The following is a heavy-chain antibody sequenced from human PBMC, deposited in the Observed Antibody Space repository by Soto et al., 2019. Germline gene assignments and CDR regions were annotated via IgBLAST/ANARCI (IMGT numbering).Heavy chain of an antibody. V-gene: IGHV1-18*01. CDR3: ARDGYGDYGY. CDR2: ISTYNGNT. J-gene: IGHJ4*02. CDR1: GYTFTSNG. Sequence: QVQLVQSGAEVKKPVTSVKVSCKASGYTFTSNGSSWVRQAPGQGLEWMGWISTYNGNTNYAQKLQGRVTMTRDTSTSIAYMELRDLRSDDTAVYYCARDGYGDYGYWGQGSLVTVSS. D-gene: IGHD4-17*01.